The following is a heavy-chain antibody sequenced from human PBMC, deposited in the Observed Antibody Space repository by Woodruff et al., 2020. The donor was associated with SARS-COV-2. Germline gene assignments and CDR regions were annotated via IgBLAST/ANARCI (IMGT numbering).Heavy chain of an antibody. CDR2: ISWDGGST. Sequence: VSLISWDGGSTYYADSVKGRFTISRDNSKNSLYLQMNSLRAEDTALYYCAKEGQAWDYFDYWGQGTLVTVSS. J-gene: IGHJ4*02. V-gene: IGHV3-43D*03. CDR3: AKEGQAWDYFDY. D-gene: IGHD7-27*01.